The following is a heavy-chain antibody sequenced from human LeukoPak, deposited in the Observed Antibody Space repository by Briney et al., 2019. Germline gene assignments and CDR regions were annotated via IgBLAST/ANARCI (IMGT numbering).Heavy chain of an antibody. J-gene: IGHJ5*02. D-gene: IGHD6-19*01. V-gene: IGHV3-11*01. CDR3: ARVGLDNTGWRISWFDP. Sequence: GGSLRLSCAASGFLFSDYYMTWIRQAPGKGLEWISYITTNGASTYYASYVKGRFTISRDNAQNSLFLQMNSLRAEDTAIYYCARVGLDNTGWRISWFDPWGQGTLVTVSS. CDR1: GFLFSDYY. CDR2: ITTNGAST.